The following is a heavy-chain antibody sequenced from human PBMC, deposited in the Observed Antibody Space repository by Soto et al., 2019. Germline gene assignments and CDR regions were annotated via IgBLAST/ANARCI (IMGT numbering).Heavy chain of an antibody. J-gene: IGHJ5*02. CDR3: ARGIATAQFEP. D-gene: IGHD2-15*01. CDR1: GYTFTRYT. Sequence: QVQLVQSGAEVKKPGASVKISCKASGYTFTRYTMNWVRQAPGQRLEWMGWINPDNGNTKSSQKFQDRVIITRDTSASTASMDLSSLRSEDTAVYYCARGIATAQFEPWGQGNVVTVSS. V-gene: IGHV1-3*01. CDR2: INPDNGNT.